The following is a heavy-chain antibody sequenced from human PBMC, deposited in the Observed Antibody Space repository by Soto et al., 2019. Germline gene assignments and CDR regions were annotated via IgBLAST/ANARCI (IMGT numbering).Heavy chain of an antibody. CDR2: IYYSGST. D-gene: IGHD2-2*01. Sequence: SETLSLTCTVSGGSVSSGSYYWSWIRQPPGKGLEWIGYIYYSGSTNYNNSLKSRVTISVDTSKNQFSLKLSSVTAADTAVYYCARARSPIVLVPAATFDYWGQGTLVTVSS. CDR1: GGSVSSGSYY. J-gene: IGHJ4*02. CDR3: ARARSPIVLVPAATFDY. V-gene: IGHV4-61*01.